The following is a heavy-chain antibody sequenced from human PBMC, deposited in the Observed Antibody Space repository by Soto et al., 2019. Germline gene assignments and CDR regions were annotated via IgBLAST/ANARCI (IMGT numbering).Heavy chain of an antibody. D-gene: IGHD5-12*01. V-gene: IGHV1-18*01. CDR2: ISAYNGNT. CDR1: GYTFTSYG. J-gene: IGHJ4*02. Sequence: ASVKVSCKASGYTFTSYGISWVRQAPGQGLEWMGWISAYNGNTNYAQKLQGRVTMTTDTSTSTAYMELRSLRSDDTAVYYCARAYNSQIVATIVYWGQGTLVTVSS. CDR3: ARAYNSQIVATIVY.